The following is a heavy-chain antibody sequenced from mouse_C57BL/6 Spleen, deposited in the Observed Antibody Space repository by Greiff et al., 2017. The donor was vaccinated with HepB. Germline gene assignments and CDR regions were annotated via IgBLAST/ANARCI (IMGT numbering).Heavy chain of an antibody. CDR3: AREGCITTVVAPGYFDV. D-gene: IGHD1-1*01. J-gene: IGHJ1*03. V-gene: IGHV1-22*01. CDR2: INPNNGGT. Sequence: EVQLQQSGPELVKPGASVKMSCKASGYTFTDYNMHWVKQSHGKSLEWIGYINPNNGGTSYNQKFKGKATLTVNKSSSTAYMELRSLTSEDSAVYYCAREGCITTVVAPGYFDVWGTGTTVTVSS. CDR1: GYTFTDYN.